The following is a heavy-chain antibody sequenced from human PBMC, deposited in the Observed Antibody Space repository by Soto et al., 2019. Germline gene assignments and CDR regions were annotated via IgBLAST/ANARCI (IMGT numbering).Heavy chain of an antibody. Sequence: QVQLVESGGGVVQPGRSLRLSCAASGFTFSSYGMHWVRQAPGKGLEWVAVIWYDGSNKYYADSVKGRFTISRDNSKNTLYLQMNSLRAEDTAVYYCARDTYYYDSSGSKPLLPLGYYFDYWGQGTLVTVSS. D-gene: IGHD3-22*01. J-gene: IGHJ4*02. CDR1: GFTFSSYG. V-gene: IGHV3-33*01. CDR3: ARDTYYYDSSGSKPLLPLGYYFDY. CDR2: IWYDGSNK.